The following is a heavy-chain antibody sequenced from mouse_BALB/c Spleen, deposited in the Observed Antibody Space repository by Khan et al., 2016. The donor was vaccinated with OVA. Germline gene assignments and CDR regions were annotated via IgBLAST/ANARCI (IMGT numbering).Heavy chain of an antibody. D-gene: IGHD1-2*01. J-gene: IGHJ3*01. CDR2: IYPVSGNT. V-gene: IGHV1-77*01. CDR3: ARRNYFGYTFAY. Sequence: QVRLQQSGAELARPGASVKLSCKASGYTFTDYYINWVKQRTGQGLEWIGEIYPVSGNTYYNEKFKDKATLTADKSSTTAYMQLSSLTSEDSAVYFCARRNYFGYTFAYWGQGTLVTVSA. CDR1: GYTFTDYY.